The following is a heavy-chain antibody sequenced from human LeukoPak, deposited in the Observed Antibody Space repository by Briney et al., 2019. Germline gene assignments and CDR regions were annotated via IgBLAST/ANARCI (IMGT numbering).Heavy chain of an antibody. Sequence: PEGSLRLSCEASGLSLSNYPMHWVRQAPGKGLEWITLITYDGAFDGGKTYYADSVKGRFTVSRDKSKNTLFLQMNSLRPEDTAAYRCASSADSCYSGWCSDHWGQGALVTVPS. CDR2: ITYDGAFDGGKT. CDR3: ASSADSCYSGWCSDH. V-gene: IGHV3-30*01. D-gene: IGHD2-15*01. J-gene: IGHJ4*02. CDR1: GLSLSNYP.